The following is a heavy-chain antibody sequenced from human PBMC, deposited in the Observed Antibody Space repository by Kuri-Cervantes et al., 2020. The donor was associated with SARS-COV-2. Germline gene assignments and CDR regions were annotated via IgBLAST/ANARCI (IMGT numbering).Heavy chain of an antibody. Sequence: SETLSLTCAVYGGSFSGYYWSWIRQPPGKGLEWIGEINHSGSTNYNPSLKSRFTISVDTSKNQFSLKLSSVTAVDTAVYYFARGVGAAVAGTLITIYYYYGMDVWGQGTTVTVSS. CDR2: INHSGST. J-gene: IGHJ6*02. D-gene: IGHD6-19*01. CDR1: GGSFSGYY. V-gene: IGHV4-34*01. CDR3: ARGVGAAVAGTLITIYYYYGMDV.